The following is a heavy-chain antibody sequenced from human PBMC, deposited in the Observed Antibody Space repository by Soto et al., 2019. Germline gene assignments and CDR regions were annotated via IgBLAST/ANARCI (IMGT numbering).Heavy chain of an antibody. V-gene: IGHV3-23*01. Sequence: EVQLLESGGGLVQPGGSPRLTCAASGFTFSNYAMSWVRQAPGKGLEWVSDISGSGGSTYHADSVKGRFTISRDNSKNTLYLQMNSLRAEDTAVYYCAKRSGYYFDYWGQGTLVTVSS. CDR3: AKRSGYYFDY. D-gene: IGHD3-22*01. CDR1: GFTFSNYA. J-gene: IGHJ4*02. CDR2: ISGSGGST.